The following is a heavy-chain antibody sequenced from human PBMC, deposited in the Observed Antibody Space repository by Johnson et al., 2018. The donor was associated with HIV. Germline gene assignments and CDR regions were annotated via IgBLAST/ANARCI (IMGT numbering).Heavy chain of an antibody. J-gene: IGHJ3*02. Sequence: QMQLVESGGGVVQPGRSLRLSCAASGFTFSDYGMHWVRQAPGKGLEWVAAIWYDGSNTNYVDSVKGRFTISRDNSKTTLYLQMNSLRAEDTAVYYCAKVLKACGRRNYGFDIWGHGTLVTVSS. CDR1: GFTFSDYG. CDR2: IWYDGSNT. D-gene: IGHD1-7*01. CDR3: AKVLKACGRRNYGFDI. V-gene: IGHV3-33*06.